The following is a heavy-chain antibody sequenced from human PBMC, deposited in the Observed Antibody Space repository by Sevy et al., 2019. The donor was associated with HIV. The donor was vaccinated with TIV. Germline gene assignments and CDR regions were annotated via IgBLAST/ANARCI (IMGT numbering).Heavy chain of an antibody. J-gene: IGHJ4*02. Sequence: GGSLRLSCAASGFTFSSYVMHWVRQAPGKGLEWVALIWDDGSDKYYADSVKGRFTISRDNSKNMLYLQMNSLRPEDTAVDYCARDIVGATSDRGQGTLVTVSS. D-gene: IGHD1-26*01. V-gene: IGHV3-30*04. CDR3: ARDIVGATSD. CDR1: GFTFSSYV. CDR2: IWDDGSDK.